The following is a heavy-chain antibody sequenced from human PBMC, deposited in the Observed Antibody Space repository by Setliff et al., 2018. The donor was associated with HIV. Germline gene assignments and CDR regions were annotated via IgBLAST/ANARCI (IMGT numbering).Heavy chain of an antibody. J-gene: IGHJ4*02. CDR2: ICSSTTT. CDR3: ARDRGRYSYGFYDS. D-gene: IGHD5-18*01. CDR1: GGSISSYC. Sequence: KPSETLSLTCTVSGGSISSYCWSWIRQSAGKGLEWIGRICSSTTTNYNPSLKSRVTMSLDTAKNQFSLKLSSVTAADTAVFYCARDRGRYSYGFYDSWGQGILVTVSS. V-gene: IGHV4-4*07.